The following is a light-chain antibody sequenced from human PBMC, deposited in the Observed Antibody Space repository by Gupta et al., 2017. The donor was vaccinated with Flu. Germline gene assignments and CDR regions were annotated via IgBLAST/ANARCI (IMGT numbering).Light chain of an antibody. CDR3: EALDRSVNSVV. V-gene: IGLV1-51*01. J-gene: IGLJ3*02. Sequence: QSVLPQPPSASAAPGPKVTIPCSGRSSNIGTNSVSWFPQVPGKAPKLHINDNSKRPSGRPDRFSGAKSDTSATAATLDITRLQTGDEADYYCEALDRSVNSVVFGGGTKLTV. CDR1: SSNIGTNS. CDR2: DNS.